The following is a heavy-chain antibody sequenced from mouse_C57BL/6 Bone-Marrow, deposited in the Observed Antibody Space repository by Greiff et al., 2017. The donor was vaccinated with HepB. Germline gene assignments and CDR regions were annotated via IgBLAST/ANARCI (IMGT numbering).Heavy chain of an antibody. CDR3: ARDAGSTYYFDY. J-gene: IGHJ2*01. V-gene: IGHV5-4*01. CDR2: ISDGGSYT. D-gene: IGHD5-1*01. Sequence: EVQVVESGGGLVKPGGSLKLSCAASGFTFSSYAMSWVRQTPEKRLEWVATISDGGSYTYYPDNVKGRFTLSRDNAKNNLYLQMSHLKSEDTAMYYCARDAGSTYYFDYWGQGTTLTVSS. CDR1: GFTFSSYA.